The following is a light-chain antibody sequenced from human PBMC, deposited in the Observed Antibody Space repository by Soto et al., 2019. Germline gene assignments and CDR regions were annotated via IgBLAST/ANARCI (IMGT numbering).Light chain of an antibody. CDR3: AAWDDSRNGYV. J-gene: IGLJ1*01. Sequence: QSVLTQPPSASGTPGQRFTISCSGSSSNIGSNTEDWYQQLPGTAPKLLIYSNNQRPSWVPDRFSGSKSGTSASLAISGLQSEDEADYYCAAWDDSRNGYVFGTGTKLTVL. V-gene: IGLV1-44*01. CDR1: SSNIGSNT. CDR2: SNN.